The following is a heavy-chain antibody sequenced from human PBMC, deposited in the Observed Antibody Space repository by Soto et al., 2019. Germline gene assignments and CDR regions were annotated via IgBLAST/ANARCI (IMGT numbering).Heavy chain of an antibody. Sequence: PGGSLRLSCAASGFTFSSYAMSWVRQAPGKGLEWVSAISGSGGSTYYADSVKGRFTISRDNSKNTLYLQMNSLRAEDTAVYYCAKDPIVLMVYAGFGMDGWGQGTTVTVSS. CDR3: AKDPIVLMVYAGFGMDG. CDR2: ISGSGGST. J-gene: IGHJ6*02. V-gene: IGHV3-23*01. D-gene: IGHD2-8*01. CDR1: GFTFSSYA.